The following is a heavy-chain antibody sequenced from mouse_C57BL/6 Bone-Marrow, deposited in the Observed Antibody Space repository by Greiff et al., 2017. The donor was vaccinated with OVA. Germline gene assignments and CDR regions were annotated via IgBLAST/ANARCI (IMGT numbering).Heavy chain of an antibody. Sequence: VQLQQPGAELVKPGASVKLSCKASGYTFTSYWMQWVKQRPGQGLEWIGEIDPSDSYTNYNQKFKGKATLTVDTSSSTAYMQLSSLTSEDSAVYYCAQLGIYYYGSSFAWFAYWGQGTLVTVSA. J-gene: IGHJ3*01. CDR3: AQLGIYYYGSSFAWFAY. CDR2: IDPSDSYT. D-gene: IGHD1-1*01. CDR1: GYTFTSYW. V-gene: IGHV1-50*01.